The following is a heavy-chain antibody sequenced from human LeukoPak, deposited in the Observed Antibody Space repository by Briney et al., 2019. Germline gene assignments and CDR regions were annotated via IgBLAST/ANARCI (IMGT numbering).Heavy chain of an antibody. Sequence: SETLSLTRTVSGDSINSLDLWSWVRQPPGKGLEWIGEMYLSGTTHSNPSVKSRVTISIDKSKNQFFLNLSSVTAADTAVYYCAGLVGRYSSGLYYYYFDYWGQGTLVTVSS. CDR1: GDSINSLDL. CDR2: MYLSGTT. J-gene: IGHJ4*02. V-gene: IGHV4-4*02. CDR3: AGLVGRYSSGLYYYYFDY. D-gene: IGHD3-22*01.